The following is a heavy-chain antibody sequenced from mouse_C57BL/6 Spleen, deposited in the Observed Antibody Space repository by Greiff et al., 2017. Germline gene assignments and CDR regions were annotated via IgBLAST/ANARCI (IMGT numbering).Heavy chain of an antibody. Sequence: EVTLMESGGGLVKPGGSLKLSCAASGFTFSSYAMSWVRQTPEKRLEWVATISDGGSYTYYPDNVKGRFTISRDNAKNNLYLQMSHLKSEDTAMYYCARDGSSYEYYFDYWGQGTTLTVSS. J-gene: IGHJ2*01. CDR1: GFTFSSYA. D-gene: IGHD1-1*01. CDR2: ISDGGSYT. V-gene: IGHV5-4*01. CDR3: ARDGSSYEYYFDY.